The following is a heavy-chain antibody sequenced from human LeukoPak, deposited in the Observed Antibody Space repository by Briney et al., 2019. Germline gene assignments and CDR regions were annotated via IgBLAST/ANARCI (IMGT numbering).Heavy chain of an antibody. CDR2: INPNSGGT. CDR1: GYTFTGYY. V-gene: IGHV1-2*02. CDR3: ARGIYGSGSYRASFLGRY. D-gene: IGHD3-10*01. Sequence: GASVKVSCKASGYTFTGYYMHWVRQAPGQGLEWMGWINPNSGGTNYAQKFQGRVTMTRDTSISTAYMELSRLRSDDTAVYYCARGIYGSGSYRASFLGRYWGQGTLVTVSS. J-gene: IGHJ4*02.